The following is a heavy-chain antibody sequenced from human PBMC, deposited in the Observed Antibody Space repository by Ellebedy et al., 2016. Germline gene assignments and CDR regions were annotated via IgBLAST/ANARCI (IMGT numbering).Heavy chain of an antibody. CDR3: AREPYYYDSSGYYDY. D-gene: IGHD3-22*01. V-gene: IGHV3-53*05. CDR2: IYSGGST. CDR1: GFTVSSNY. Sequence: GESLKISXAASGFTVSSNYMSWVRQAPGKGLEWVSVIYSGGSTYYADSVKGRFTISRDNSKNTLYLQMNSLRAEDTAVYYCAREPYYYDSSGYYDYWGQGTLVTVSS. J-gene: IGHJ4*02.